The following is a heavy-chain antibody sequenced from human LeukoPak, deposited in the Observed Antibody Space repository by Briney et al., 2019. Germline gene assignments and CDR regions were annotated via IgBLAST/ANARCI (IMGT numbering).Heavy chain of an antibody. CDR2: ISSSSYI. Sequence: AGGSLRLSCAASGFTFSSYSMNWVRQAPGKGLEWVSSISSSSYIYYADSVKGRFTISRDNAKNSLYLQMNSLRAEDTAVYYCAREGSLVVVAANWFDPWGQGTLVTVSS. CDR1: GFTFSSYS. D-gene: IGHD2-15*01. CDR3: AREGSLVVVAANWFDP. J-gene: IGHJ5*02. V-gene: IGHV3-21*01.